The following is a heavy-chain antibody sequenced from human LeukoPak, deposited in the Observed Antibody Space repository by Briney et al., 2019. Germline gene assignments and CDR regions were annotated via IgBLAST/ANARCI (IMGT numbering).Heavy chain of an antibody. CDR1: GYTFTSYY. D-gene: IGHD6-19*01. CDR2: INPSGGST. CDR3: ARDQGLSGWYGETTDY. V-gene: IGHV1-46*01. J-gene: IGHJ4*02. Sequence: ASVKVSCKASGYTFTSYYMHRVRQAPGQGLEWTGIINPSGGSTSYAQKFQGRVTMTRDTSTSTVYMELSSLRSEDTAVYYCARDQGLSGWYGETTDYWGQGTLVTVSS.